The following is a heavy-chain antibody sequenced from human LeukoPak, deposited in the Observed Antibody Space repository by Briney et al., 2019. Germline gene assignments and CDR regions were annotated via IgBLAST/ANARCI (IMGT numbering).Heavy chain of an antibody. CDR3: ARVAKGCTNGVCYTEWFDP. J-gene: IGHJ5*02. Sequence: SETLSLTCTVSGGSISSGSYYWSWIRQPAGKGLEWIGRIYTSGSTNYNPSLKSRVTISVDTSKNQFSLKLSSVTAADTAVYYCARVAKGCTNGVCYTEWFDPWGQGTLVTVSS. V-gene: IGHV4-61*02. CDR1: GGSISSGSYY. CDR2: IYTSGST. D-gene: IGHD2-8*01.